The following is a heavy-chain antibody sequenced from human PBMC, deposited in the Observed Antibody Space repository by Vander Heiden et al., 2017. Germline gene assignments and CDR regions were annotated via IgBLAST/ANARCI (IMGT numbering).Heavy chain of an antibody. J-gene: IGHJ6*02. CDR1: GHTFSTEW. CDR2: IYPRDSDT. V-gene: IGHV5-51*01. D-gene: IGHD2-15*01. CDR3: ARALGYCSGGSCDHRYYAMDV. Sequence: EVRLVQSGAEVKKPGESLKISCQHSGHTFSTEWIAWVRQMPGKGMEWVGMIYPRDSDTKYSPSFQGQVTMSGDNSITTVYLQWNSLQASDTAIYYCARALGYCSGGSCDHRYYAMDVWGPGTTVIVSS.